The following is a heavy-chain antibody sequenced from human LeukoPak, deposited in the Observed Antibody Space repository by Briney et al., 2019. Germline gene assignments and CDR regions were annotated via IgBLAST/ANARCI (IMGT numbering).Heavy chain of an antibody. D-gene: IGHD1-14*01. Sequence: PSESLSLTCTVSGGSISSGSYYWRWIRQPAGKGLEWIGRIYTSGSTNYNPSLKSRVTISVDTSKNQFSLKLSSVTAADTAVYYCARGYNRCFDPWGQGTLVTVSS. CDR1: GGSISSGSYY. CDR3: ARGYNRCFDP. CDR2: IYTSGST. V-gene: IGHV4-61*02. J-gene: IGHJ5*02.